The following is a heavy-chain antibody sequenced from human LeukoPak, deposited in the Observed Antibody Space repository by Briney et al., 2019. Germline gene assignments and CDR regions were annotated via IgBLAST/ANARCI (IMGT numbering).Heavy chain of an antibody. V-gene: IGHV3-30*04. CDR3: AREDCCSTSCYGFDY. CDR2: ISYDGSNK. J-gene: IGHJ4*02. Sequence: GGSLRLSCAASGFTFSSYAMHWVRQAPGKGLEWVAVISYDGSNKYYADSVKGRFTISRDNSKNTLYLQMNSLRAEDTAVYYCAREDCCSTSCYGFDYWGQGTLVTVSS. CDR1: GFTFSSYA. D-gene: IGHD2-2*01.